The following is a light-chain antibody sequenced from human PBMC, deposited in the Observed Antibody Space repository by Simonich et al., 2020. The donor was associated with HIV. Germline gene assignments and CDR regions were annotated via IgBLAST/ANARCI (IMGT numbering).Light chain of an antibody. V-gene: IGKV4-1*01. J-gene: IGKJ2*01. CDR3: QQYYSTPPYT. CDR2: WAS. Sequence: DIVLTQSPDSLAVSLGERATINCKSSQSVLYSSNNKNYLPGYQQKPGQPPKLLIYWASTRESGVPDRCSGSGSGTDFTLTISSLQAEDVAVYYCQQYYSTPPYTFGQGTKLEIK. CDR1: QSVLYSSNNKNY.